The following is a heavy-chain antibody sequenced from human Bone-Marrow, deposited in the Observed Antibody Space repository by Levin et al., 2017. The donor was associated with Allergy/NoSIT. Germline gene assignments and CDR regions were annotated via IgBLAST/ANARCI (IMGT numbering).Heavy chain of an antibody. J-gene: IGHJ5*02. CDR1: GGSMSSSPYY. CDR3: ARHDDDYAGVNWFDP. Sequence: SQTLSLTCTVSGGSMSSSPYYWGWIRQPPGKGLEWIATIYYSGTTYYNPSLKSRLTISVNLSENQFSLKLTSVTAADTAVYYCARHDDDYAGVNWFDPWGQGILVTVSS. V-gene: IGHV4-39*01. CDR2: IYYSGTT. D-gene: IGHD4-17*01.